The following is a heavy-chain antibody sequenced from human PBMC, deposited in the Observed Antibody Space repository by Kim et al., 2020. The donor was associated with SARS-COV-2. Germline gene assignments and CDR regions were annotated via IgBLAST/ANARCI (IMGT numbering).Heavy chain of an antibody. CDR1: GFTFDDYA. CDR3: AKGSSGWGLNPAYFDY. CDR2: ISWNSGSI. D-gene: IGHD6-19*01. Sequence: GGSLRLSCAASGFTFDDYAMHWVRQAPGKGLEWVSGISWNSGSIGYADSVKGRFTISRDNAKNSLYLQMNSLRAEDTALYYCAKGSSGWGLNPAYFDYWGQGTLVTVSS. V-gene: IGHV3-9*01. J-gene: IGHJ4*02.